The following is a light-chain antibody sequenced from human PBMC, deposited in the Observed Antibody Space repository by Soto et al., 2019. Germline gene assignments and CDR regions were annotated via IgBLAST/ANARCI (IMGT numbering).Light chain of an antibody. J-gene: IGKJ2*01. CDR1: QSVGSN. Sequence: EIVMTQSPANLSVSPGERATLSCRASQSVGSNLAWYQQKPGQAPRLLIQGASTRATGVPARFSGSGSGTEFTLTISSLQSEDFGVYYCQQYNNWPPYTFGQGTKLEIK. V-gene: IGKV3-15*01. CDR3: QQYNNWPPYT. CDR2: GAS.